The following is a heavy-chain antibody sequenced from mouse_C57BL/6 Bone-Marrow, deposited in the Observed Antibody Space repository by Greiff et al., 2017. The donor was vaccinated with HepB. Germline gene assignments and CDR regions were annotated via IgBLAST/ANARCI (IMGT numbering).Heavy chain of an antibody. CDR1: GFSLTSYG. J-gene: IGHJ1*03. CDR2: IWSGGST. Sequence: QVQLKQSGPGLVQPSQSLSITCTVSGFSLTSYGVHWVRQSPGKGLEWLGVIWSGGSTDYNAAFISRLSISKDNSKSQVFFKMNSLQADDTAIYYCARDPSYYYGSSYLWWYFDVWGTGTTVTVSS. CDR3: ARDPSYYYGSSYLWWYFDV. V-gene: IGHV2-2*01. D-gene: IGHD1-1*01.